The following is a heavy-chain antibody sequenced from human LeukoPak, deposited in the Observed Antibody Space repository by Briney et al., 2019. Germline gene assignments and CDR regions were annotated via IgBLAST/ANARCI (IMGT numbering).Heavy chain of an antibody. J-gene: IGHJ3*02. V-gene: IGHV3-53*01. CDR2: IYSGGST. Sequence: GGSLRLSCAASGFTVSSNYMSWVRQAPGKGLEWVSVIYSGGSTYYADSVKGRFTISRDNSKNTLYLQMNSLRAEDTAVYYCARIMEDDYDFWSGYSNDAFDIWGQGTMVTVSS. CDR3: ARIMEDDYDFWSGYSNDAFDI. CDR1: GFTVSSNY. D-gene: IGHD3-3*01.